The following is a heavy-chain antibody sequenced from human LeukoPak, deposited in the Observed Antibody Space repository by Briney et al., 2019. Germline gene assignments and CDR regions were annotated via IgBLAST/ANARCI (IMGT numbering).Heavy chain of an antibody. CDR3: SANFDL. Sequence: GGSLRLSCAASGFTFSSYSMNWVRQAPGKGLEWVAVIWYDGSNKYFADSVKGRFTISRDNSKNTVYLQMNSLRADDTAMYYCSANFDLWGQGTLVTVSS. CDR2: IWYDGSNK. J-gene: IGHJ4*02. V-gene: IGHV3-33*08. CDR1: GFTFSSYS.